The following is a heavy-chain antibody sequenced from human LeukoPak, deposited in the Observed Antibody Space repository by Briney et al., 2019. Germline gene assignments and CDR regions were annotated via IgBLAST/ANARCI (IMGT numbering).Heavy chain of an antibody. CDR3: ARSGGYSSPQNY. CDR2: IYYSGTT. CDR1: GGSISSYY. D-gene: IGHD6-19*01. V-gene: IGHV4-59*01. J-gene: IGHJ4*02. Sequence: SSETLSLTCTVSGGSISSYYWSWIRQPPGKGLEWIGYIYYSGTTNYNPSLKSRVTISVDTSKSQFSLKLNSVTAADTAVYYCARSGGYSSPQNYWGQGTLVTVSS.